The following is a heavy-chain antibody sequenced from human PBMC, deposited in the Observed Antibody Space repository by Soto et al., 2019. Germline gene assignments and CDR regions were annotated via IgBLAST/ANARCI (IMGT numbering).Heavy chain of an antibody. J-gene: IGHJ6*02. CDR3: AMVDVYVTPSPQDV. CDR2: INACNGNT. D-gene: IGHD3-16*01. Sequence: QVQLVQSGAEVKNPGASVKVSCKASGYSCTRYGIDWARQAPGQRLAWMGWINACNGNTNYAQNLQGRLTLTTDTSTTTAYMELRSLRSNDTAIYYCAMVDVYVTPSPQDVWGQGTTVTVSS. V-gene: IGHV1-18*01. CDR1: GYSCTRYG.